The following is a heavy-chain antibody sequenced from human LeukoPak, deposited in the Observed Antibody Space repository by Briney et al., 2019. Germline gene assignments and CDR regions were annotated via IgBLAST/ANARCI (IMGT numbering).Heavy chain of an antibody. D-gene: IGHD6-19*01. CDR2: ISYDGSNK. Sequence: GRSLRLSCAASGFTFSSYGMHWVRQAPGKGLEWVAVISYDGSNKYYADSVKGRFTISRDNSKNTLYLQMNSMRAEDTAVYYCAKDLRGSGWSPIDYWGQGTLVTVSS. V-gene: IGHV3-30*18. CDR3: AKDLRGSGWSPIDY. J-gene: IGHJ4*02. CDR1: GFTFSSYG.